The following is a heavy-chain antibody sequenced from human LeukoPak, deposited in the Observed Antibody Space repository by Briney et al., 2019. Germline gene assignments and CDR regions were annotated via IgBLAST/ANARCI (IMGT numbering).Heavy chain of an antibody. D-gene: IGHD6-6*01. V-gene: IGHV3-73*01. J-gene: IGHJ5*02. Sequence: PGGSLRLSCAASGFSIIGSTIHWVRQASGKGLEWVGRIRSRAESYATAYAASVKGRFTIYRNDSKNTAYLQMNSLKIEDTAVYYCTSYRSGYSSSWGQGTLVTVSS. CDR3: TSYRSGYSSS. CDR2: IRSRAESYAT. CDR1: GFSIIGST.